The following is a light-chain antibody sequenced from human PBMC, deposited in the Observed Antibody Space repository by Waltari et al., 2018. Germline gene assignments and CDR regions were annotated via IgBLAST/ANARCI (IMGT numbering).Light chain of an antibody. CDR1: QSISSW. CDR2: KAS. CDR3: QQYNSPYT. V-gene: IGKV1-5*03. Sequence: DIQMTQSPSTLSASVGDRVTITCRASQSISSWLAWYQQKPGKAPKLLIYKASSLESGVPSRYSGSGSGTEFTLTISSLQPDDFATYSCQQYNSPYTFGQGTKLEIK. J-gene: IGKJ2*01.